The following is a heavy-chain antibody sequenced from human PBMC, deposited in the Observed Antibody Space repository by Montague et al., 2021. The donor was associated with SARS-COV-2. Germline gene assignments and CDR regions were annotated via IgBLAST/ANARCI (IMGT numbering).Heavy chain of an antibody. D-gene: IGHD6-13*01. CDR2: IDWDDDK. Sequence: PALVKPTQTLTLICTFSGFSLSTSGMCVSWIRQPPGKALEWLARIDWDDDKYYSTSLKTRLTISKDTSKNQVVLTMTNMDPVDTATYHCAREIAAAGPARDYGGQGTRGTGSA. J-gene: IGHJ4*02. V-gene: IGHV2-70*11. CDR3: AREIAAAGPARDY. CDR1: GFSLSTSGMC.